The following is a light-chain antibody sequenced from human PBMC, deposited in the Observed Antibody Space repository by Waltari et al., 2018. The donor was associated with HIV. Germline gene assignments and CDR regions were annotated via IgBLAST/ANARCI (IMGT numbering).Light chain of an antibody. CDR1: SGQSSYS. Sequence: QLALTQSPSASASLGASVRLTCTLSSGQSSYSIAWHQQQPEKGPRCLMRLNSDGSHTRGDCCPCRFCGCASGAERHLTISSLQSEDEADYYCQSWDYGVRVFGGGTKLTVL. V-gene: IGLV4-69*01. CDR2: LNSDGSH. CDR3: QSWDYGVRV. J-gene: IGLJ3*02.